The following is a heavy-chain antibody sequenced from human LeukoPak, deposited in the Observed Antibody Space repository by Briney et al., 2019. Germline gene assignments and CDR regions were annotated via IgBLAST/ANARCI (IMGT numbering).Heavy chain of an antibody. J-gene: IGHJ3*02. D-gene: IGHD1-26*01. CDR3: ATHTLGARPYAFDI. Sequence: SVKVSCKASGGTFSSYAISWVRQAPGQGLEWMGGIIPIFGTANYAQKFQGRVTITTDESTSTAYIELSSLRSEDTAVYYCATHTLGARPYAFDIWGQGTMVTVSS. CDR1: GGTFSSYA. CDR2: IIPIFGTA. V-gene: IGHV1-69*05.